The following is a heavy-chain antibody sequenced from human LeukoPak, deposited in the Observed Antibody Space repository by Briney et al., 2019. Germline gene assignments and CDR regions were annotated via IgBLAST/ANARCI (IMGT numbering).Heavy chain of an antibody. CDR3: AREPVVYYYYMDV. Sequence: ASVKVSCEASGYTFTGYYMHWVRQAPGQGLEWMGWINPNSGGTNYAQKFQGRVTMTRDTSISTAYMELSRLRSDDTAVYYCAREPVVYYYYMDVWGKGTTVTVSS. CDR1: GYTFTGYY. V-gene: IGHV1-2*02. J-gene: IGHJ6*03. D-gene: IGHD4-23*01. CDR2: INPNSGGT.